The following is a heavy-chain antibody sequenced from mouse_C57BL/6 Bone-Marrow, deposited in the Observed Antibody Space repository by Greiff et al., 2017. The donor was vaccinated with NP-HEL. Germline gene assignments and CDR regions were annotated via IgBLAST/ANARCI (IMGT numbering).Heavy chain of an antibody. Sequence: EVQLVESGGGLVKPGGSLKLSCAASGFTFSSYAMSWVRQTPEKRLEWVATISDGGSYTYYPDNVKGRCTISRDNAKNNLYLQMIHLKSEDTAMYYCARDPLDFDYWGQGTTLTVSS. CDR3: ARDPLDFDY. CDR2: ISDGGSYT. CDR1: GFTFSSYA. J-gene: IGHJ2*01. V-gene: IGHV5-4*01.